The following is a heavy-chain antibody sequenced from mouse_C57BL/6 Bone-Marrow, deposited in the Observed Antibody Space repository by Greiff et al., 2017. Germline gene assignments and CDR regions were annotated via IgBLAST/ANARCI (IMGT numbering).Heavy chain of an antibody. CDR2: ISSGSSTI. V-gene: IGHV5-17*01. CDR3: AIPTGN. D-gene: IGHD4-1*01. CDR1: GFTFSDYG. J-gene: IGHJ2*01. Sequence: EVQLQQSGGGLVKPGGSLKLSCAASGFTFSDYGMHWVRQAPEKGLEWVAYISSGSSTIYYADTVKGRFSISRDNAKNTLFLQMTSLGSEDTAMYYCAIPTGNWGQGNTLTVSS.